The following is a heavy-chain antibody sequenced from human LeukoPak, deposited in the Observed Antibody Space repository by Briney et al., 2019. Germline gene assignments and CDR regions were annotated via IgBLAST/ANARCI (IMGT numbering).Heavy chain of an antibody. CDR3: ARDAGYSGPVDY. D-gene: IGHD5-12*01. Sequence: ASVKVSCKASRYTFTSYGISWVRQAPGHGLEWMGWISAYNGNTNYAQKLQGRVTMTTDTCTRTAYMELRSLRSDDTAVYYCARDAGYSGPVDYWGQGTLVTVSS. V-gene: IGHV1-18*01. CDR1: RYTFTSYG. J-gene: IGHJ4*02. CDR2: ISAYNGNT.